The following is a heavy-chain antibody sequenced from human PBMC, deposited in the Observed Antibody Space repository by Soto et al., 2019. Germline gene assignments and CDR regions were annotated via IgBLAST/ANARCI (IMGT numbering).Heavy chain of an antibody. CDR1: AFTFSDYY. D-gene: IGHD2-2*01. CDR2: ISSSISYT. Sequence: GGSLRLSCPASAFTFSDYYISWIRPPPGKGLGWVSYISSSISYTNYANSVKGRFTTSRDNAKNALYLQMNSLRAEDTAVYYCARVRYCSSTSCSSFDYWGQGTLVTVSS. J-gene: IGHJ4*02. V-gene: IGHV3-11*06. CDR3: ARVRYCSSTSCSSFDY.